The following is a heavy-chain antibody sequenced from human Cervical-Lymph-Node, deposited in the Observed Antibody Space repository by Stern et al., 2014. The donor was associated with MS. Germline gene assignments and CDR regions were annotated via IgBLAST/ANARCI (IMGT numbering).Heavy chain of an antibody. CDR3: VRDQWGIADS. Sequence: QVHLVQSGAEVKKPGSSMKMSCKASGGTFSSIEISWVRQAPGQGLEWFAGIVPLLGTTNYAQRVQGILTIVADESTITVNMELSSLRSEYTAVYYCVRDQWGIADSWGQGTLVTVSS. D-gene: IGHD6-13*01. V-gene: IGHV1-69*01. J-gene: IGHJ5*01. CDR2: IVPLLGTT. CDR1: GGTFSSIE.